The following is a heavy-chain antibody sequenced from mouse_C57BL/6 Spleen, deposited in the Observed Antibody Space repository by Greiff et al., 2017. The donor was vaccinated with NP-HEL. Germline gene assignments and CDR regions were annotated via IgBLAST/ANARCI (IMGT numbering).Heavy chain of an antibody. CDR2: IDPSDSYT. CDR3: ARLTYFDY. CDR1: GYTFTSYW. Sequence: QVQLQQPGAELVKPGASVKLSCKASGYTFTSYWMQWVKQRPGQGLEWIGEIDPSDSYTNYNQKFKGKATLTVDTSSSTAYMQLSSLTSEDSAVYYCARLTYFDYWGKGTTLTVSS. V-gene: IGHV1-50*01. J-gene: IGHJ2*01.